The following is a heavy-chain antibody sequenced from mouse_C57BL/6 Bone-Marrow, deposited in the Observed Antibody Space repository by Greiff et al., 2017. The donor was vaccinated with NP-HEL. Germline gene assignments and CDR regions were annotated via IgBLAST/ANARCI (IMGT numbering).Heavy chain of an antibody. J-gene: IGHJ2*01. CDR1: GFTFSSYA. V-gene: IGHV5-4*01. Sequence: EVKVVESGGGLVKPGGSLKLSCAASGFTFSSYAMSWVRQTPEKRLEWVATISDGGSYTYYPDNVKGRFTLSRDNAKNNLYLQISHLKSEDTAMYYCARELGTVDYWGQGTTLTVSS. CDR2: ISDGGSYT. CDR3: ARELGTVDY. D-gene: IGHD4-1*01.